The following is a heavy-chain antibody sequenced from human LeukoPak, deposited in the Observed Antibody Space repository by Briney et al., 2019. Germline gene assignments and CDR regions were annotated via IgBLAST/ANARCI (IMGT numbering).Heavy chain of an antibody. D-gene: IGHD2-21*02. CDR2: ISGSGGST. Sequence: PGGSRRLSCVASGFTFTSYAMSWVRPAPGKGLEWVSAISGSGGSTYYANSGKGRINSTRSNAKTTLDLQTNTLRAGGTAVYYCAKDRGPYCGGGCFFQPWGQGTLATVSS. V-gene: IGHV3-23*01. CDR3: AKDRGPYCGGGCFFQP. J-gene: IGHJ1*01. CDR1: GFTFTSYA.